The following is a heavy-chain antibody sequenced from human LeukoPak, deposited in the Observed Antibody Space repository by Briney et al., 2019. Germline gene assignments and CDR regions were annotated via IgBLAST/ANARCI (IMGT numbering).Heavy chain of an antibody. CDR3: ANGRNLRYSN. Sequence: GASVKVSCKTSGYTFIGHYMHWVRQAPGHGLEWMGWFSPKTGGSHFAQKFRGRVAMTTDTSISTAYLELSSLRSDDTAVYYCANGRNLRYSNWGQGTMVTVSS. D-gene: IGHD3-9*01. J-gene: IGHJ3*01. V-gene: IGHV1-2*02. CDR2: FSPKTGGS. CDR1: GYTFIGHY.